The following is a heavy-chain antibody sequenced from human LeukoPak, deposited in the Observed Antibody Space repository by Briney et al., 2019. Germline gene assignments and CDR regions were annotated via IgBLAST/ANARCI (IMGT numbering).Heavy chain of an antibody. CDR2: MFHPGST. D-gene: IGHD4-23*01. V-gene: IGHV4-38-2*02. Sequence: SETLSLPCTVSGLHICRGYYWGWIRQPPGKALEWVGSMFHPGSTYYNPSLKSRVTITVDTSKDQWSPKLSSVTLADTAVYYCASQSDFGGNSGGDFDYWGQGNLVTVTS. J-gene: IGHJ4*02. CDR3: ASQSDFGGNSGGDFDY. CDR1: GLHICRGYY.